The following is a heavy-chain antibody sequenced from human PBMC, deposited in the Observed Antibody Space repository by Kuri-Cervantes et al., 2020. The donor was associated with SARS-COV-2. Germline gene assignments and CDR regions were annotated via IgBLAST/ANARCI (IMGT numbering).Heavy chain of an antibody. V-gene: IGHV3-72*01. D-gene: IGHD2-8*01. J-gene: IGHJ4*02. CDR2: IKNKDQGYTT. CDR3: SRAGPGVSWDF. CDR1: GFTFGDHT. Sequence: GESLKISCAASGFTFGDHTMDWVRQAPGKGLEWVGRIKNKDQGYTTYYAASVKGRFTISRDDSKDSLYLQLNSLKSEDTALYYCSRAGPGVSWDFWGQGTLVTVSS.